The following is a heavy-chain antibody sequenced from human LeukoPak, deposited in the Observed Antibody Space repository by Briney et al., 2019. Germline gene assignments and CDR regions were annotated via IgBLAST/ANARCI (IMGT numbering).Heavy chain of an antibody. J-gene: IGHJ4*02. CDR2: IYYSGST. V-gene: IGHV4-30-4*01. D-gene: IGHD4-17*01. CDR1: GGSISSGDYH. Sequence: SETLSLTCTVSGGSISSGDYHWRSVRQPPGRGLEWVGYIYYSGSTYYNPSLKRRVTISIDTSKNQFSLKLSSVIAAGTAVYYCAKTTVTTSGILFDYWGQGTLVTVTS. CDR3: AKTTVTTSGILFDY.